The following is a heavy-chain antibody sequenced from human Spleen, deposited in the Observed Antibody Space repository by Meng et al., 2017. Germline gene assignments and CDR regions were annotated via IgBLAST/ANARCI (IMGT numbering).Heavy chain of an antibody. CDR2: IIPIFGTA. J-gene: IGHJ2*01. CDR1: GVTFGSYA. Sequence: QVQRVQSGAGGKKPGSSVKVSVKAAGVTFGSYAISWVRQAPGQGLEWMGGIIPIFGTANYAQKFQGRVTITADKSTSTAYMELSSLRSEDTAVYYCASVLRFSVWYFDLWGRGTLVTVPS. D-gene: IGHD3-3*01. CDR3: ASVLRFSVWYFDL. V-gene: IGHV1-69*06.